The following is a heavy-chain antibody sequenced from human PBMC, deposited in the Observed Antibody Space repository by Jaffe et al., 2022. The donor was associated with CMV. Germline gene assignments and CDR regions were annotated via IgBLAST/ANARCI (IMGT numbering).Heavy chain of an antibody. CDR2: ISGSGGST. Sequence: EVQLLESGGGLVQPGGSLRLSCAASGFTFSSYAMSWVRQAPGKGLEWVSAISGSGGSTYYADSVKGRFTISRDNSKNTLYLQMNSLRAEDTAVYYCAKDGAAGGEYYYYGMDVWGQGTTVTVSS. D-gene: IGHD3-10*01. V-gene: IGHV3-23*01. CDR3: AKDGAAGGEYYYYGMDV. J-gene: IGHJ6*02. CDR1: GFTFSSYA.